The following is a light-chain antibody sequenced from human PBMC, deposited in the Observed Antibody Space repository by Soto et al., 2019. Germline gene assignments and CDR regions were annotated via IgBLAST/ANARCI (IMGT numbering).Light chain of an antibody. V-gene: IGKV4-1*01. CDR1: QSVLYSSNNKNY. CDR3: QQYYSTPPT. J-gene: IGKJ3*01. Sequence: DIVMTQSPDSLAVSLGERATINCKSSQSVLYSSNNKNYLAWYQQKPGQPPKLLIYWASTRESGVPDRFSGSRSGTDFTLTISSLQAEDAAVYYCQQYYSTPPTFGPGTKVDIK. CDR2: WAS.